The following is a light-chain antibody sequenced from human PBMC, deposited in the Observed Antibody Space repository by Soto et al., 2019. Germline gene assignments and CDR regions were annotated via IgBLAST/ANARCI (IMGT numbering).Light chain of an antibody. CDR2: DVS. Sequence: QSALTQPRSVSGSPGQSVTISCTGTSSDVGAYDYVSWYQQDPGKAPKVLIYDVSEQPSGVPDRFSGSKSDNTASLTISGLQAEDEADYYCSSYAGSYTFVVFGGGTKVTVL. V-gene: IGLV2-11*01. CDR1: SSDVGAYDY. CDR3: SSYAGSYTFVV. J-gene: IGLJ2*01.